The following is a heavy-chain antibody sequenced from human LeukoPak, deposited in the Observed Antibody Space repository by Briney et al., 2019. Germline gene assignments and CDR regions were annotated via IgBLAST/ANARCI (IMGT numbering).Heavy chain of an antibody. CDR1: GGSISSYY. Sequence: PSETLSLTCTVSGGSISSYYWSWIRQPAGKGLEWIGRIYTSGSTNYNPSLKSRVTISVDKSKNQFSLKLSSVTAADTAVYYCARGRDGTGYSLDWFDSWGQGTLVTHSS. CDR3: ARGRDGTGYSLDWFDS. CDR2: IYTSGST. D-gene: IGHD3-22*01. V-gene: IGHV4-4*07. J-gene: IGHJ5*01.